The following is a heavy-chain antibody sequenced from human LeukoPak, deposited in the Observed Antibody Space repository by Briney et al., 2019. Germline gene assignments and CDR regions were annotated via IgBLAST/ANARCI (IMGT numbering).Heavy chain of an antibody. CDR1: GFTFNSFA. J-gene: IGHJ4*02. CDR2: ISGGGST. CDR3: AKSGLNRFDY. V-gene: IGHV3-23*01. D-gene: IGHD2-15*01. Sequence: QPGGSLRLSCAASGFTFNSFAMSWVRQAPGKGLEWVSAISGGGSTYYADSVKGRFTISRDNSKNTLYLQMNSLRAEDTAVYYCAKSGLNRFDYWGQGTLVTVSP.